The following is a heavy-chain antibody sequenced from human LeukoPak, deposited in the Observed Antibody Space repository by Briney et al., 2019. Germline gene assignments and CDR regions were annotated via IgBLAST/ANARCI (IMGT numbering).Heavy chain of an antibody. CDR1: GYTLTELS. D-gene: IGHD3-10*01. J-gene: IGHJ4*02. CDR3: ATDQKDGSGSLAY. V-gene: IGHV1-24*01. Sequence: ASVKVSCKVSGYTLTELSMHWVRQAPGKGPEWMGGFDPEDGETIYAQKFQGRVTMTEDTSTDTAYMELSSLRSEDTAVYYCATDQKDGSGSLAYWGQGTLVTVSS. CDR2: FDPEDGET.